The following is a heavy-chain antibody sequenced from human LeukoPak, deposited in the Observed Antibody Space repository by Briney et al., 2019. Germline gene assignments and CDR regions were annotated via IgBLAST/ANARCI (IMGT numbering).Heavy chain of an antibody. V-gene: IGHV4-34*01. J-gene: IGHJ4*02. CDR1: GGSFSGYY. CDR3: ARVARIAAAGKIDY. CDR2: INHSGST. Sequence: ETLSLTCAVYGGSFSGYYWSWIRQPPGKGLEWIGEINHSGSTNYNPSLKSRVTISVDTSKNQFSLKLSSVTAADTAVYYCARVARIAAAGKIDYWGQGTLVTVSS. D-gene: IGHD6-13*01.